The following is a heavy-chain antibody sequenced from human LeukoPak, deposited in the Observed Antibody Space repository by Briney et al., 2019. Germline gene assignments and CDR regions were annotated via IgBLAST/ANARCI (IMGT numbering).Heavy chain of an antibody. V-gene: IGHV3-74*01. CDR2: INSDASDT. Sequence: GGSLRLSCAASGFTFSIHWMHWVRHAPGKGLVWISRINSDASDTNYADFVKGRFTISRDNAKNTVYLQINSLRDEDTAVYYCARICSSTDCLIPDWGQGTLVTVSS. J-gene: IGHJ4*02. CDR3: ARICSSTDCLIPD. CDR1: GFTFSIHW. D-gene: IGHD2-2*01.